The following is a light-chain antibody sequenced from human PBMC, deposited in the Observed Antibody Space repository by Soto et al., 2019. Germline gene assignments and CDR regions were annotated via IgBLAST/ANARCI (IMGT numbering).Light chain of an antibody. CDR3: SSYTSTSPRV. V-gene: IGLV2-14*03. J-gene: IGLJ1*01. Sequence: QSVRTQPASLSGSPGNSITISCTGTSSDVGGYNYVFWYQQHPGKGPKLMIYEVGNRPPGVSNRYSGSKSGNTATLTISGLQAEEEDDYYCSSYTSTSPRVFGTGTKVTVL. CDR2: EVG. CDR1: SSDVGGYNY.